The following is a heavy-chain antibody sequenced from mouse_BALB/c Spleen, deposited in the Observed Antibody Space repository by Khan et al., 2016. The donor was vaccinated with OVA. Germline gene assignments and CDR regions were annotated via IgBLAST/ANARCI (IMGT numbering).Heavy chain of an antibody. CDR2: ISSGGSYT. Sequence: EVELVESGGDLVKPGGSLKLSCAASGFTFSSYGMSWVRQTPDKRLEWVATISSGGSYTSYPDSVKGRFTISRDNAKNTLYLQMSSLKSEDTAMYYCARLYAMDYWGQGTSVTVAS. J-gene: IGHJ4*01. CDR3: ARLYAMDY. V-gene: IGHV5-6*01. CDR1: GFTFSSYG.